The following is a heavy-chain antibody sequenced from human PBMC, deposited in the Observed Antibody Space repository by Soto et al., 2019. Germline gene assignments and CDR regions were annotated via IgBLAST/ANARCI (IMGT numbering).Heavy chain of an antibody. Sequence: GGSLRLSCAASGFTFSNAWFNWVRQASGKGLEWVGRIRSKANSYATTYAASVKGRFTISRDDSKNTAYLQMNSLKTEDTAVYYCTRPNPGGPFDYWGQGTLVTVSS. V-gene: IGHV3-73*01. D-gene: IGHD3-16*01. CDR3: TRPNPGGPFDY. CDR1: GFTFSNAW. J-gene: IGHJ4*02. CDR2: IRSKANSYAT.